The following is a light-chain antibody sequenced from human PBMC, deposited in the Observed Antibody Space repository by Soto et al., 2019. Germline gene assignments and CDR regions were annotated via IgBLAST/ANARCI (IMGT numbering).Light chain of an antibody. CDR2: GAS. V-gene: IGKV3D-15*01. CDR3: QQYNNWPAWT. Sequence: IFVTQSPGTLSVSPDEIATLSCSASQSVSNSYLAWYQQKPGQAPRLLMYGASSRATGIPDRFSGSGSGTEFTLTISSLQSEDFAVYYCQQYNNWPAWTFGQGTKVDIK. J-gene: IGKJ1*01. CDR1: QSVSNSY.